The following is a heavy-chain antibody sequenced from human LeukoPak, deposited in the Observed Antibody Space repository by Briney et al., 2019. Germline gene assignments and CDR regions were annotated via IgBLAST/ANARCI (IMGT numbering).Heavy chain of an antibody. CDR2: ISGGGENK. J-gene: IGHJ4*02. Sequence: GGSLRLSCLASGFPSSRSATSWVGQAPGKGLEWVAGISGGGENKYYGNSVKGRFTISRDNTRNTLSLQMHSLRDDDTGVYYCAKDFLGGARRVRLVGLGGRGAPLLVSS. CDR1: GFPSSRSA. D-gene: IGHD1-1*01. CDR3: AKDFLGGARRVRLVGL. V-gene: IGHV3-23*01.